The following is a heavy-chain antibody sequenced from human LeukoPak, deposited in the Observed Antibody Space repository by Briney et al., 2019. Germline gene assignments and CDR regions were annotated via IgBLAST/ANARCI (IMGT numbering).Heavy chain of an antibody. V-gene: IGHV4-4*07. Sequence: SETLSLTXTVSGGSITSYYWSWIRQPAGKGLEWMGRIYATGSTDYNPSLENRVMMSVDTSKNQFSLKLSSMTAADTAVYYCAREGSMTARPFVSIDYWGQGTLVTVSS. CDR2: IYATGST. CDR1: GGSITSYY. CDR3: AREGSMTARPFVSIDY. D-gene: IGHD6-6*01. J-gene: IGHJ4*02.